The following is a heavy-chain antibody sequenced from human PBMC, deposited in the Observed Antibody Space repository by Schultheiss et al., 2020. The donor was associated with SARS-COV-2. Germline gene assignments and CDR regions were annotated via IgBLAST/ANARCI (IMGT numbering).Heavy chain of an antibody. D-gene: IGHD5-18*01. J-gene: IGHJ5*02. CDR3: ARRRVHTAGAYHWFDP. CDR1: GGSISSGDYY. V-gene: IGHV4-30-4*01. Sequence: SETLSLTCTVSGGSISSGDYYWSWIRQPPGKGLEWIGYIYYTGNTNYNPSLKSRVTMSIDTSRNHFSLQLNSVTAADTAIYYCARRRVHTAGAYHWFDPWGQGTLVTVSS. CDR2: IYYTGNT.